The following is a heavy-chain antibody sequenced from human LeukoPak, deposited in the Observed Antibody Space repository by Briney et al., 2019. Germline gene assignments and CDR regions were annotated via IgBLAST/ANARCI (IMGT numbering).Heavy chain of an antibody. V-gene: IGHV3-53*01. Sequence: GGSLRLSCAASGFTVSSNYMSWVRQDPGKGLEWVSVIYSGGSTYYADSVKGRFTISRDNSKNTLYLQMNSLRAEDTAVYYCARVALPYYYDSSGYRNAFDIWGQGTMVTVSS. CDR2: IYSGGST. CDR1: GFTVSSNY. J-gene: IGHJ3*02. D-gene: IGHD3-22*01. CDR3: ARVALPYYYDSSGYRNAFDI.